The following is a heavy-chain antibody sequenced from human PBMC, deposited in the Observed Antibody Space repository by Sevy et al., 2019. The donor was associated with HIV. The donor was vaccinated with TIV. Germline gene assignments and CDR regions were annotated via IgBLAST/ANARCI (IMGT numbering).Heavy chain of an antibody. CDR2: IRSKTEGGTT. J-gene: IGHJ6*02. Sequence: GGSLRLSCAASGFTFSNVWMSWVRQAPGKGLEWVGRIRSKTEGGTTDYAAPVKGRFTISREDSKNTLYLQMNSLKTEDTAVYYCTTEALDRDGGDYYYYGLDVWGQGTTVTVSS. CDR3: TTEALDRDGGDYYYYGLDV. CDR1: GFTFSNVW. V-gene: IGHV3-15*01. D-gene: IGHD2-21*02.